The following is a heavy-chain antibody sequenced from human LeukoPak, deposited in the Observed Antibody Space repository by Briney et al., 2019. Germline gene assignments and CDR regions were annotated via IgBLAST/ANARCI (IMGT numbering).Heavy chain of an antibody. V-gene: IGHV1-2*02. CDR2: INPNSGGT. J-gene: IGHJ4*02. CDR3: ARWVPEDSSATYARDY. D-gene: IGHD3-22*01. Sequence: ASVKVSCKASGYTFTDYYINWVRQAPGKGLEWMGWINPNSGGTNSAQKFQGRATMTREMSITTANIELSRLRSDDTAVYYCARWVPEDSSATYARDYWGQGTLVTVSS. CDR1: GYTFTDYY.